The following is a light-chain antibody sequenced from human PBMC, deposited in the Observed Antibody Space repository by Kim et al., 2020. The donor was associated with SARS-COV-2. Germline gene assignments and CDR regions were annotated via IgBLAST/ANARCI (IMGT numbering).Light chain of an antibody. J-gene: IGLJ3*02. Sequence: ELTQPPSASGTPGQRVTISCSGSSSNIGSNYVYWYQQLPGTAPKLLIYRNNQRPSGVPDRFSGSKSGTSASLAISGLRSEDEADYYCAAWDDSLRVFGGGTKLTVL. CDR2: RNN. CDR3: AAWDDSLRV. V-gene: IGLV1-47*01. CDR1: SSNIGSNY.